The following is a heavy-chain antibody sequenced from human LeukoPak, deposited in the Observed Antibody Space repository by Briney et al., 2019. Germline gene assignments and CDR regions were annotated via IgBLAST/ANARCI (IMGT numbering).Heavy chain of an antibody. D-gene: IGHD1-26*01. Sequence: GGSLRLSCAASGFTFSNYGMHWVRQAPDKGLEWVAIIWSDGSSTYYAGSVRGRFTTSRDNSKNTLYLQMNSLRAEDTAVYYCARRGSGTYSFDYWGQGTLVTVSS. CDR3: ARRGSGTYSFDY. CDR2: IWSDGSST. V-gene: IGHV3-33*01. J-gene: IGHJ4*02. CDR1: GFTFSNYG.